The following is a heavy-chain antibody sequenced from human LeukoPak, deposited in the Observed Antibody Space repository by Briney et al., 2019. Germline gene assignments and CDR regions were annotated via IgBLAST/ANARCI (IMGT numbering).Heavy chain of an antibody. V-gene: IGHV1-2*02. CDR3: ARGVGVVPAAITVTVLLG. Sequence: ASVKVSRKASGYTFTGYYMHWVRQAPGQGLEWMGWINPNSGGTNYAQKFQGRVTKTRDTSISTAYMELSRLRSDDTAVYYCARGVGVVPAAITVTVLLGWGQGTLVTVSS. CDR1: GYTFTGYY. J-gene: IGHJ4*02. CDR2: INPNSGGT. D-gene: IGHD2-2*01.